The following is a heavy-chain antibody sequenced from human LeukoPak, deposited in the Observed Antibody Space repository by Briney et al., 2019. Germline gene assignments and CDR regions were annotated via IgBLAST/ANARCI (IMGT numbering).Heavy chain of an antibody. CDR1: GFSLYSYS. D-gene: IGHD6-13*01. CDR2: ISSSSVTI. V-gene: IGHV3-48*04. CDR3: ARVISSSWFYFDY. J-gene: IGHJ4*02. Sequence: GGSLRLSCAASGFSLYSYSMNWVRQAPGKGLEWISYISSSSVTIYYADSVKGRFIISRDNAKNSLYLQMNSLRAEDTAVYYCARVISSSWFYFDYWGQGTLVTVSS.